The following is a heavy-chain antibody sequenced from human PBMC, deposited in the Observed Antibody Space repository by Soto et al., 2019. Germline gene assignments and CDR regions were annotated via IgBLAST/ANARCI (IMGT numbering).Heavy chain of an antibody. D-gene: IGHD3-3*01. CDR2: IIPILGIA. CDR3: ARDKTYYAFWSGFDH. Sequence: QVQLVQSGAEVKKPGSSVKVSCKASGGTFSSYTISWVRQAPGQGLEWMGRIIPILGIANSAEKFQGRVTITADKSTSTDYMELSSLRSGDTVVYYCARDKTYYAFWSGFDHWGQGTLVTVSS. CDR1: GGTFSSYT. J-gene: IGHJ5*02. V-gene: IGHV1-69*08.